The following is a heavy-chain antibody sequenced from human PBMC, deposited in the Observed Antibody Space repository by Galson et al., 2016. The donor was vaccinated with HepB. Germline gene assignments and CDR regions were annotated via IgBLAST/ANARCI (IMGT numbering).Heavy chain of an antibody. CDR2: IWYDGSNK. CDR3: ARDPSWLLPSYYFDY. CDR1: GFTFSSFG. D-gene: IGHD3-22*01. Sequence: SLRLSCAASGFTFSSFGMHWVRQAPGKGLEWVAVIWYDGSNKDYADSVKGRFTISRDNSKNTLYLQMNSLRAEDTAVYYCARDPSWLLPSYYFDYWGQGTLVTVSS. J-gene: IGHJ4*02. V-gene: IGHV3-33*01.